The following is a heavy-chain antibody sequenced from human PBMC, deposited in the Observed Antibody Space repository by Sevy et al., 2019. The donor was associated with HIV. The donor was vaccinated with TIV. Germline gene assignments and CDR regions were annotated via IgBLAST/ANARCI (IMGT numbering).Heavy chain of an antibody. CDR3: ARDAGCSSTSCLLYFDY. CDR2: RSSGSSYI. J-gene: IGHJ4*02. D-gene: IGHD2-2*01. Sequence: GGSLRLSCAASGFTFSSYSMNWVRRAPGKGLEWVSSRSSGSSYIDYADSVKGRLTISRENAKNSLYLQMNSLRAEDTAVYYCARDAGCSSTSCLLYFDYWGQGTLVTVSS. V-gene: IGHV3-21*01. CDR1: GFTFSSYS.